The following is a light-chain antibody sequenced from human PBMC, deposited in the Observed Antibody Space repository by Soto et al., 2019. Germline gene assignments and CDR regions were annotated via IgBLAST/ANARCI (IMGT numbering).Light chain of an antibody. CDR1: SSNIGAGYD. CDR3: QSYDSSLSGYV. Sequence: QPALTQAPSVSGVPGQRVTISCTGSSSNIGAGYDVHWYQQLPGTAPKLLIYGNSNRPSGVPDRFSGSKSGTSASLAITGLQAEDEADYYCQSYDSSLSGYVFGTGTKVTVL. J-gene: IGLJ1*01. CDR2: GNS. V-gene: IGLV1-40*01.